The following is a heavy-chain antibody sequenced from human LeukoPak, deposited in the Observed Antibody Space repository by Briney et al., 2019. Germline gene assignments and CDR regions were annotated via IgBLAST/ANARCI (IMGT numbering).Heavy chain of an antibody. CDR1: GFTFSRYA. D-gene: IGHD5-18*01. Sequence: GGSLRLSCAASGFTFSRYAMHWVRQAPSKGLEWVAVISYDGSNKYYADSVKGRFTISRDNSKNTLYLQMNSLRAEDTAVYYCARDPWRGDTAMVYPHYWGQGTLVTVSS. CDR2: ISYDGSNK. V-gene: IGHV3-30-3*01. CDR3: ARDPWRGDTAMVYPHY. J-gene: IGHJ4*02.